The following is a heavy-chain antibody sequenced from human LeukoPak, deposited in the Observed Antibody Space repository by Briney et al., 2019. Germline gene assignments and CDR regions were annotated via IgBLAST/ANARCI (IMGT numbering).Heavy chain of an antibody. J-gene: IGHJ4*02. D-gene: IGHD5-18*01. CDR3: ARGYSYGYGPLDY. Sequence: GASVKVSCKASGYTFTGYYMHWVRQAPGQGLEWMGWISTDNGNTDYAQNLQGRVTMTTDTSTTTAYMELRSLRSDDTAVYYCARGYSYGYGPLDYWGQGTLVTVSS. V-gene: IGHV1-18*04. CDR2: ISTDNGNT. CDR1: GYTFTGYY.